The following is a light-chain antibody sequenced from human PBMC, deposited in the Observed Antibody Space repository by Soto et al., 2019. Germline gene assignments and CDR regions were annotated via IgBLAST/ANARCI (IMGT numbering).Light chain of an antibody. V-gene: IGLV1-47*02. Sequence: QSALTQPPSVSGTPGQRATISCSGSTSNIGSNFVYWYQQLPGTAPKLLIYTNNQRPSGVPDRFSGSKSGTSASLAITGLRFEDEADYYCAAWDDSLTGPVFGGGTKLTVL. CDR1: TSNIGSNF. CDR3: AAWDDSLTGPV. CDR2: TNN. J-gene: IGLJ3*02.